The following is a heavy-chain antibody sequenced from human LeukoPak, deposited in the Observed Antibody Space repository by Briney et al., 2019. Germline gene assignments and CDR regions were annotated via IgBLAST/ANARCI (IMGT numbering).Heavy chain of an antibody. Sequence: SQTLSLTCTVSGGSVSSYYWSWIRQPPGKGLEWVGYIYYSGSTNYNPSLKSRVTISVDTSKNQFSLKLSSVTAADTAVYYCARAPYDFWSDYPYYFDYWGQGTLVTASS. CDR3: ARAPYDFWSDYPYYFDY. J-gene: IGHJ4*02. D-gene: IGHD3-3*01. CDR2: IYYSGST. V-gene: IGHV4-59*02. CDR1: GGSVSSYY.